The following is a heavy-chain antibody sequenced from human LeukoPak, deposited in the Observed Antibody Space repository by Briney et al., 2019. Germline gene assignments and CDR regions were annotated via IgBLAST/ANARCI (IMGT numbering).Heavy chain of an antibody. J-gene: IGHJ4*02. CDR3: AKARPEMATIFDY. D-gene: IGHD5-24*01. CDR2: ISWNSGSI. CDR1: GFTFGDYA. Sequence: GGSLRLSCAASGFTFGDYAMHWVWQAPGKGLEWVSGISWNSGSIGYVDSVKGRFTISRDNAKNSLYLQMNSLRAEDTALYYCAKARPEMATIFDYWGQGTLVTVSS. V-gene: IGHV3-9*01.